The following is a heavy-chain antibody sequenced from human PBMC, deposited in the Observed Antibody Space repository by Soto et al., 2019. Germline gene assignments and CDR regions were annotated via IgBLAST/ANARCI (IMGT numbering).Heavy chain of an antibody. CDR2: IYHSGNT. V-gene: IGHV4-39*01. CDR1: GGSIVTGSYY. J-gene: IGHJ6*02. D-gene: IGHD1-1*01. Sequence: SETLSLTCTVSGGSIVTGSYYWGWIRQPPGKGLEWLGHIYHSGNTYYPPSLKSRVTISVDTSKNQFSLRLSSVTAADTAVYYCARLPQEYNYYGMDVWGQGTTVTVSS. CDR3: ARLPQEYNYYGMDV.